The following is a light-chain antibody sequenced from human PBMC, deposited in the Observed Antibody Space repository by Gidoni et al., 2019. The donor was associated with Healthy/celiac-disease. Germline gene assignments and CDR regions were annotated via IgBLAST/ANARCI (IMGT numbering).Light chain of an antibody. V-gene: IGKV3-15*01. CDR2: GAS. CDR3: QQYNNWPWT. Sequence: TQSVSPGERATLSCRASQSVNSNLAWYQQKPGQAPRLLIYGASTRATGIPARFSGSGSGTEFTLTISSLQSEDFAVYYCQQYNNWPWTFYHGDQGGNQT. CDR1: QSVNSN. J-gene: IGKJ1*01.